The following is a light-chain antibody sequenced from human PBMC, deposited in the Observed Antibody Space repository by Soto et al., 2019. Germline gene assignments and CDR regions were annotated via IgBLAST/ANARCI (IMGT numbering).Light chain of an antibody. J-gene: IGLJ1*01. V-gene: IGLV2-14*01. Sequence: QSVLTQPASVSGSPGQSITISCTGTSSDVGSYNYVSWYQQHPGKAPKLMIYEVSDRPSGISSHFSGSKSGNTASQTISGLQTEDEADYYCSSYTSSSTLFGTGTKVTVL. CDR2: EVS. CDR3: SSYTSSSTL. CDR1: SSDVGSYNY.